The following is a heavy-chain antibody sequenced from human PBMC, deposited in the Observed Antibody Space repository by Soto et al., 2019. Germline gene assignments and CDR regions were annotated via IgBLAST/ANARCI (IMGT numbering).Heavy chain of an antibody. CDR2: IWYDGSNK. J-gene: IGHJ4*02. D-gene: IGHD6-13*01. CDR3: ARDPFIAAAVTNPDY. V-gene: IGHV3-33*01. Sequence: VQLVESGGGVVQPGRSLRLSCAASGFTFSNYGMHWVRQAPGKGLEWVAVIWYDGSNKYYADSVKGRFTISRDNSKNTLYLQMNSLRAEDTAVYYCARDPFIAAAVTNPDYWGQGTLVTVSS. CDR1: GFTFSNYG.